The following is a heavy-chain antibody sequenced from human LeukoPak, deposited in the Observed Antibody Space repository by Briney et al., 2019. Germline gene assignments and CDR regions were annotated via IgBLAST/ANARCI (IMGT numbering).Heavy chain of an antibody. CDR2: IIPIFGTA. J-gene: IGHJ5*02. Sequence: SVKVSCKASGGTFSSYAISWVRQAPGQGLEWMGRIIPIFGTANYAQKFQGRVTITTDESTSAAYMELSSLRSEDTAVYYCARGYGDYEERFDPWGQGTLVTVSS. D-gene: IGHD4-17*01. V-gene: IGHV1-69*05. CDR3: ARGYGDYEERFDP. CDR1: GGTFSSYA.